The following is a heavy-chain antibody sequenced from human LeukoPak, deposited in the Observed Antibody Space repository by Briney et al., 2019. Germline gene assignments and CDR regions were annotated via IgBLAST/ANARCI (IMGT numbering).Heavy chain of an antibody. V-gene: IGHV3-33*08. CDR2: IWYDGSNK. J-gene: IGHJ4*02. Sequence: GGSLRLSCAASGFTFSRYAMTWVRQAPGKGLEWVAVIWYDGSNKYYADSVKGRFTISRDNSKNTLYLQMNSLRAEDTAVYYCARVSGWPPSFDYWGQGTLVTVSS. CDR3: ARVSGWPPSFDY. D-gene: IGHD6-19*01. CDR1: GFTFSRYA.